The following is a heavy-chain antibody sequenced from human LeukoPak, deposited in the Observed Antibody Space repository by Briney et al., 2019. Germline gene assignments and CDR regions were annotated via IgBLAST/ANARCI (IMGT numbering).Heavy chain of an antibody. CDR3: AREGSSSEPY. CDR2: IIPIFGIA. CDR1: GGTFISYA. J-gene: IGHJ4*02. V-gene: IGHV1-69*04. D-gene: IGHD6-6*01. Sequence: ASVTVSFKASGGTFISYAISWVRQAPGQGLEWMGRIIPIFGIANYAQKFQGRVTITADKSTSTAYMELSSLRSEDTAVYYCAREGSSSEPYWGQGTLVTVSS.